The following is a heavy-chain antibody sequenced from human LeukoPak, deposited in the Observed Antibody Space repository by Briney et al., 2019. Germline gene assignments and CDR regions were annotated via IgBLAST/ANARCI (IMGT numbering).Heavy chain of an antibody. D-gene: IGHD6-6*01. J-gene: IGHJ6*02. CDR3: ARGGSSRPHYYGMDV. Sequence: SETLSLTCTVSGGSISSGSYYWSWIRQPAGKGLGWIGRIYTSGSTNYNPSLKSRVTISVDTSKDQFSLKLSSVTAADTAVYYCARGGSSRPHYYGMDVWGQGTTVTVSS. CDR2: IYTSGST. V-gene: IGHV4-61*02. CDR1: GGSISSGSYY.